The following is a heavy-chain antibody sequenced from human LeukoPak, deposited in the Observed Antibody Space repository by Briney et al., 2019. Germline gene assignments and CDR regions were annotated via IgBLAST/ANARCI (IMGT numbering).Heavy chain of an antibody. CDR3: VRGGYRGFDYEY. CDR2: ISSSSSYI. D-gene: IGHD5-12*01. CDR1: GFTFSSYS. V-gene: IGHV3-21*01. J-gene: IGHJ4*02. Sequence: GGSLRLSCAASGFTFSSYSMNWVRQAPGKGLECVSSISSSSSYIYYADSVKGRFTISRDNAKSSLYLQMNSLRAEDTAVYYCVRGGYRGFDYEYWGQGTLVTVSS.